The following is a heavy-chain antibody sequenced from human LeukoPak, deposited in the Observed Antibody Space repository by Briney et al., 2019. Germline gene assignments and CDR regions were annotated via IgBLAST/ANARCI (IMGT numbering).Heavy chain of an antibody. Sequence: PGGSLRLSCAASGFTFDDYAMHWVRQAPGKGLEWVSGISWDSGTIGYADSVKGRFTISRDNSKNTLYLQMNSLRAEDTAVYYCARVAVIYQYYMDVWGKGTTVTVSS. CDR3: ARVAVIYQYYMDV. V-gene: IGHV3-9*01. CDR1: GFTFDDYA. CDR2: ISWDSGTI. J-gene: IGHJ6*03. D-gene: IGHD2-2*01.